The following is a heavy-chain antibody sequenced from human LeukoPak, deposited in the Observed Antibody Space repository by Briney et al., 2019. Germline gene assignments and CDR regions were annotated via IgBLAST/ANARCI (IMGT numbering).Heavy chain of an antibody. CDR1: GLTLSNHA. CDR3: AKGYIQLWWFDY. V-gene: IGHV3-23*01. D-gene: IGHD2-21*01. CDR2: ISGSGDGA. Sequence: GGSLRLSCPVYGLTLSNHARSWVRQAPGKGLQWVSLISGSGDGAHYADSVKGRFTISRDKSKNTVYLQMTNLRAEDTAVYYCAKGYIQLWWFDYWGQGTLVTVSS. J-gene: IGHJ4*02.